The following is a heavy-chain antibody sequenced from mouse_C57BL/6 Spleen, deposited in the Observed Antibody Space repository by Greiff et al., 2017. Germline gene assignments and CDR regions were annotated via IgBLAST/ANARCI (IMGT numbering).Heavy chain of an antibody. CDR3: ALDYDGDYYAMDY. CDR2: IDPSDSET. CDR1: GYTFTSYW. J-gene: IGHJ4*01. D-gene: IGHD2-4*01. V-gene: IGHV1-52*01. Sequence: VQLQQSGAELVRPGSSVKLSCKASGYTFTSYWMHWVKQRPIQGLEWIGNIDPSDSETHYNQKFKDKATLTVDKSSSTAYMQLSSLTSEDSAVYYCALDYDGDYYAMDYWGQGTSVTVSS.